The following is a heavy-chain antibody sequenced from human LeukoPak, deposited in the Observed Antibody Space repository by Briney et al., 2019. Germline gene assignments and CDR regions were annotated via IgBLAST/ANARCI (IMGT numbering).Heavy chain of an antibody. CDR3: VRNNYGDFI. J-gene: IGHJ4*02. V-gene: IGHV1-18*04. CDR2: ISGYNGNT. Sequence: ASVKVSCKASGYTFTTYYISWVRQAPGQGLEWLGWISGYNGNTNYAQKFQGRVTMTTDTSTSTVYMELRSLVSDDTAVYYCVRNNYGDFIWGQGTLVTVSS. CDR1: GYTFTTYY. D-gene: IGHD4-17*01.